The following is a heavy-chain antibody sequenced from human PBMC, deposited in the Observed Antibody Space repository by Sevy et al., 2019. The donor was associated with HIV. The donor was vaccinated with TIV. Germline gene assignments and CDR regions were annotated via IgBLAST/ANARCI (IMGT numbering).Heavy chain of an antibody. V-gene: IGHV2-5*02. CDR2: IYWDDDK. J-gene: IGHJ3*02. D-gene: IGHD3-16*02. Sequence: SGPTLVKPTQTLTLTCTFSGFSLSTSGVGVGWIRQPPGKALEWLALIYWDDDKRYSPSLKSMLTITKDTAKNQVVLTMTNMDPVDTATYYCAHSTYDYVWGSYRKGAFDIWGQGTMVTVSS. CDR1: GFSLSTSGVG. CDR3: AHSTYDYVWGSYRKGAFDI.